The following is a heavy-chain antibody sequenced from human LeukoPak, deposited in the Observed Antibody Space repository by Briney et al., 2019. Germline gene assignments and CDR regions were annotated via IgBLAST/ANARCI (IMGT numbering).Heavy chain of an antibody. D-gene: IGHD4-23*01. CDR1: GGTLSSYA. CDR2: IIPIFGTA. Sequence: SVKVSCKASGGTLSSYAISWVRQAPGQGLEWMGGIIPIFGTANYAQKFQGRVTITTDESTSTAYMELSSLRSEDTAVYYCARYDYGGYSAFDIWGQGTMVTASS. V-gene: IGHV1-69*05. J-gene: IGHJ3*02. CDR3: ARYDYGGYSAFDI.